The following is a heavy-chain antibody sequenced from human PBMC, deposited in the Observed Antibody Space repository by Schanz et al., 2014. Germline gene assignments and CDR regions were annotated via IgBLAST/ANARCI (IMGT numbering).Heavy chain of an antibody. Sequence: VHLVESGGGVVQPGRSLRLSCAASGFVFSNYAMTWVRQAPGKGLEWVSGISGSGGSTYYADSVKGRFTISRDNSKNTLSVQMNSLRAEDTAVYYCAKGVGEYYHYYGMDVWGQGTTVTVSS. D-gene: IGHD1-26*01. J-gene: IGHJ6*02. CDR2: ISGSGGST. CDR3: AKGVGEYYHYYGMDV. CDR1: GFVFSNYA. V-gene: IGHV3-23*04.